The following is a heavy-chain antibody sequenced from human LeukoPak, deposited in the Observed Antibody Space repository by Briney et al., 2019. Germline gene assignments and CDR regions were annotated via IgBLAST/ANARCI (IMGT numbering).Heavy chain of an antibody. D-gene: IGHD5-12*01. Sequence: ASVKVSFKASGYTFSGYYLHWVRQAPGQGLEWMGWINPNTGGTKHARNFQGRVTMTRDTCISTAYMDLSRLRSDDTAVYYCAKKRYRGYDSGNFDYWGQGTLVTVSS. CDR3: AKKRYRGYDSGNFDY. CDR2: INPNTGGT. V-gene: IGHV1-2*02. CDR1: GYTFSGYY. J-gene: IGHJ4*02.